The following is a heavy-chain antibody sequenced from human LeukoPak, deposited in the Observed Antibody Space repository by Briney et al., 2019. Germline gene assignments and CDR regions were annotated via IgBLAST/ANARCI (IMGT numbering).Heavy chain of an antibody. D-gene: IGHD5-12*01. CDR1: GFTFSSYA. J-gene: IGHJ4*02. V-gene: IGHV3-23*01. CDR2: ISGSGGST. CDR3: ANGRGYSGYEGPYFDY. Sequence: GGSLRLSCAASGFTFSSYAMSWVRQAPGKGLEWVSAISGSGGSTYYADSVKGRFTISRDNSKSTLYLQMNSLRAEDTAVYYCANGRGYSGYEGPYFDYWGRGTLVTVSS.